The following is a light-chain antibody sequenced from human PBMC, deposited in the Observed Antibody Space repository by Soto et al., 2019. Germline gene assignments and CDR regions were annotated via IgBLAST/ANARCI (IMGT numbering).Light chain of an antibody. Sequence: IVMTQSPGTLSVSPGEKVTLSCRASQSLTRNLAWYQHKPGQSPRLLISGASTRATGIPARFSGSGSGKEFTLTISSLQSEDFAVYYCQQYGSSLTFGGGTKVDIK. CDR2: GAS. V-gene: IGKV3-15*01. CDR1: QSLTRN. CDR3: QQYGSSLT. J-gene: IGKJ4*01.